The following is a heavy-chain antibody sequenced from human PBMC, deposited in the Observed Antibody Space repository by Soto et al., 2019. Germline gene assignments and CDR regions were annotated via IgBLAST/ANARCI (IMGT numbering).Heavy chain of an antibody. Sequence: GESLKISCKASGYSFNNYWIGWVRQMPGKGLEWMAIIYPGDSDARYTPSFQGQVTISADKSISTTYLHWSSLAASDTAMYYCARTAGYCKGKNCYFGGFDYGGRGTRVPVSS. V-gene: IGHV5-51*01. CDR1: GYSFNNYW. CDR3: ARTAGYCKGKNCYFGGFDY. J-gene: IGHJ4*02. CDR2: IYPGDSDA. D-gene: IGHD2-15*01.